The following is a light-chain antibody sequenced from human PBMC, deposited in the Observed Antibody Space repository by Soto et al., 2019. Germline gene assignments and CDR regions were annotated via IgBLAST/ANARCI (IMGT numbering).Light chain of an antibody. CDR2: LEGSGSQ. V-gene: IGLV4-60*02. Sequence: QSVPTQSSSASASLGSSVKLTCTLSSGHSTYIIAWHQQQPGKAPRYLMKLEGSGSQNKGSGVSDRFSGSSSGADRYLTISNLRFEDEADYYCETWDTNTRVFGGGTKLTVL. J-gene: IGLJ3*02. CDR3: ETWDTNTRV. CDR1: SGHSTYI.